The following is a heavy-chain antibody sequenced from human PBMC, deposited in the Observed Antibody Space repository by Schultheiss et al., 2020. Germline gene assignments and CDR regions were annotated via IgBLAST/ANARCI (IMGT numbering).Heavy chain of an antibody. CDR3: ARYSGSFYYFDY. CDR2: IYWDDDK. CDR1: GFSLSNARMG. D-gene: IGHD1-26*01. J-gene: IGHJ4*02. Sequence: SGPTLVKPTETLTLTCTVSGFSLSNARMGVSWIRQPPGKALEWLALIYWDDDKRYSPSLKSRLTITKDTSKNQVVLTMTNMDPVDTATYYCARYSGSFYYFDYWGQGTLVTGSS. V-gene: IGHV2-5*02.